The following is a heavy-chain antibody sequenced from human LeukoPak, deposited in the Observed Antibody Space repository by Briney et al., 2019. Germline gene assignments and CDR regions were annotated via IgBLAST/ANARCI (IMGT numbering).Heavy chain of an antibody. D-gene: IGHD3-10*01. CDR1: GGSISTSNYY. V-gene: IGHV4-39*07. CDR3: AKYTAYGSGRGS. CDR2: IFYSGST. J-gene: IGHJ5*02. Sequence: SEALSLTCTVSGGSISTSNYYWGWLRQPPGTGLEWIGNIFYSGSTYYSPSLKSRVTISLDTSRNQFSLKLTSVTAADTAVYYCAKYTAYGSGRGSWGQGILVTVSS.